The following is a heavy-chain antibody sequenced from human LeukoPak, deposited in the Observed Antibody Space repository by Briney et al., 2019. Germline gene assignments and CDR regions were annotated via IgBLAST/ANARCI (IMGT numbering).Heavy chain of an antibody. Sequence: ASVKVSCKASGYTFISYGISWVRQAPGQGLEWMGWINPKTDATNYAQMLQDRVTMTRDTSISTAYMELSSLRSDDTAVYYCARGGRFEAFDMWGQGTMVTVSS. CDR2: INPKTDAT. D-gene: IGHD3-10*01. J-gene: IGHJ3*02. CDR3: ARGGRFEAFDM. V-gene: IGHV1-2*02. CDR1: GYTFISYG.